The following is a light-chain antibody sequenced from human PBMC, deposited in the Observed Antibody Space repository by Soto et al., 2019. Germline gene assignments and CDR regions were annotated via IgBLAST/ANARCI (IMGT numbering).Light chain of an antibody. CDR1: SSNIGAGYD. V-gene: IGLV1-40*01. CDR2: GNS. Sequence: VLTQPPSVSGAPGQRVTISCTGSSSNIGAGYDVHWYQQLPGTAPKLLIYGNSNRPSGVPDRFSGSESGTSASLAITGLQAEDEADYYCQSYDSSLSAYVFGTGTKVTVL. J-gene: IGLJ1*01. CDR3: QSYDSSLSAYV.